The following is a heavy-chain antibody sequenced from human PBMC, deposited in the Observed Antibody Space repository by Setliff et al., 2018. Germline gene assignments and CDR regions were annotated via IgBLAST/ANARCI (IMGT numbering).Heavy chain of an antibody. Sequence: PGGSLRLSCAASGFTFSGNAMSWVRQAPGKGLEWVSVISASGINTYYADSVKGRFTISRDNSKNTVFLQMNSLAAEDTAIYYCAKGTAYYDTFWYFDLWGRGTLVTVSS. CDR2: ISASGINT. D-gene: IGHD3-22*01. CDR1: GFTFSGNA. J-gene: IGHJ2*01. CDR3: AKGTAYYDTFWYFDL. V-gene: IGHV3-23*01.